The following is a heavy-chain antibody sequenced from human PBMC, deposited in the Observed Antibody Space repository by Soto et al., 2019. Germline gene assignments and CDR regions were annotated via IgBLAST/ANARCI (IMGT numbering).Heavy chain of an antibody. Sequence: GASVKVSFKASGGTFSSYAISWVRQAPGQGLEWMGGIIPIFGTANYAQKFQGRVTITADESTSTAYMELSSLRSEDTAVYYCARLTGYGTPRPDDAFDIWGQGTMVTVSS. J-gene: IGHJ3*02. V-gene: IGHV1-69*13. CDR2: IIPIFGTA. CDR1: GGTFSSYA. CDR3: ARLTGYGTPRPDDAFDI. D-gene: IGHD4-17*01.